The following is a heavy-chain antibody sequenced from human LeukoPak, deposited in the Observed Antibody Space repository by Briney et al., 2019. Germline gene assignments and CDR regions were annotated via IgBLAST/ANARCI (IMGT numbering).Heavy chain of an antibody. Sequence: ETLSLTCTVSGYSISSGYYWGWLRQPPGKGLEWIGSIYHSGSTYYNPSLKSQVTISVDTSKNQFSLKLSSVTAADTAVYYCARILAYCGGDCYSGPERYYFYYYYMDVWGKGTTVTVSS. D-gene: IGHD2-21*02. CDR3: ARILAYCGGDCYSGPERYYFYYYYMDV. CDR1: GYSISSGYY. V-gene: IGHV4-38-2*02. CDR2: IYHSGST. J-gene: IGHJ6*03.